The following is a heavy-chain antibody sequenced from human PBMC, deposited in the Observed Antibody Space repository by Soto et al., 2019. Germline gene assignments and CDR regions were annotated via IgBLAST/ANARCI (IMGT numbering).Heavy chain of an antibody. CDR1: GGSFSGYY. J-gene: IGHJ6*02. CDR2: INHSGST. Sequence: QVQLQQWGAGLLKPSETLSLTCAVYGGSFSGYYWSWIRQPPGKGLEWIGEINHSGSTNYNPTLKGPVTKTVDTSKHQFTLTLSMITAADTAVYYCATPTRQWLGLRYYYGMDVLRQGTTVTVAS. V-gene: IGHV4-34*01. CDR3: ATPTRQWLGLRYYYGMDV. D-gene: IGHD6-19*01.